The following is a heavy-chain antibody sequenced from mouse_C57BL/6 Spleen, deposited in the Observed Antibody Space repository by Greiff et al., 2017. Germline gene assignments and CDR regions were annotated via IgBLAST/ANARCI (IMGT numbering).Heavy chain of an antibody. CDR1: GYSFTGYY. D-gene: IGHD3-3*01. Sequence: EVQLQQSGPELVKPGASVKISCKASGYSFTGYYMNWVKQSPEKSLEWIGEINPSTGGTTYNQKFKAKATLTVDKSSSTAYMQLKSLTSEDSAVYYCARSEGRRWYFDVWGTGTTVTVSS. V-gene: IGHV1-42*01. CDR2: INPSTGGT. J-gene: IGHJ1*03. CDR3: ARSEGRRWYFDV.